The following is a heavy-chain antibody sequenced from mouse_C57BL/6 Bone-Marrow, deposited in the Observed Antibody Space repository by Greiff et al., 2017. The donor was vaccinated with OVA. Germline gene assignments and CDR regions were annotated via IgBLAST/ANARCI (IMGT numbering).Heavy chain of an antibody. CDR3: ANSMKRYFGV. CDR1: GYTFTSYW. CDR2: IYPGSGST. V-gene: IGHV1-55*01. Sequence: QVQLQQPGAELVKPGASVKMSCKASGYTFTSYWITWVKQRPGQGLEWIGDIYPGSGSTNYNEKFKSKATLTVDTSSSTAYMQLISLSSEDSAVYCSANSMKRYFGVWGTGATVTVSS. D-gene: IGHD2-10*02. J-gene: IGHJ1*03.